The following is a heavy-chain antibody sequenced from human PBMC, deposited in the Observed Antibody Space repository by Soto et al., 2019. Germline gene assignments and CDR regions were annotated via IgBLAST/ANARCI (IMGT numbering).Heavy chain of an antibody. V-gene: IGHV3-7*01. Sequence: EVQLVGSGGGLVQPGGSLRLSCEASGISFSSNWMSWVHQAPGKGLEWLANIKQDGGERYYVDSVKGRFTISRDNAKNSLYLQMNSLTADDTAVYYCARGGRLFENWGQGTLVTVSS. D-gene: IGHD1-26*01. CDR3: ARGGRLFEN. J-gene: IGHJ4*02. CDR2: IKQDGGER. CDR1: GISFSSNW.